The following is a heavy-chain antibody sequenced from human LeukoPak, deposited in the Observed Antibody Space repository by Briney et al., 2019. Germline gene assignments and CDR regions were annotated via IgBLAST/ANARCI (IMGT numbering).Heavy chain of an antibody. J-gene: IGHJ4*02. Sequence: EASVKVSCKASGYTCTSDGFSWVRQALGQGVEWMGWISAYNGNTNYAQKLQGRVTMTTDTSTSTAYMGLWSLRSDDTAVYYCARGGSLGDYWGQGTLVTVSS. CDR3: ARGGSLGDY. V-gene: IGHV1-18*01. D-gene: IGHD1-26*01. CDR1: GYTCTSDG. CDR2: ISAYNGNT.